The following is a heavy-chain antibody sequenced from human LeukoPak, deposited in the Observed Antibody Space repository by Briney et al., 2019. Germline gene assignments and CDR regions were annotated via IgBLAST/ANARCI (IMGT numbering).Heavy chain of an antibody. CDR1: GCSFTSYW. J-gene: IGHJ3*02. CDR2: IYPGDSDT. Sequence: GASLKISCKGSGCSFTSYWIGWVRQMPGKGLEWMGIIYPGDSDTRYSPPFQGQVTISADKSISTAYLQWSSLKASDSAMYYCATNTMFRGIHAFDIWGQGTMVTVSS. V-gene: IGHV5-51*01. CDR3: ATNTMFRGIHAFDI. D-gene: IGHD3-10*01.